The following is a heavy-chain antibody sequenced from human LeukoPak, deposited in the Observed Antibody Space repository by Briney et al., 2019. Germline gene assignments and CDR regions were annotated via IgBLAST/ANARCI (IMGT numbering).Heavy chain of an antibody. V-gene: IGHV4-34*01. CDR1: GGSFSGYY. J-gene: IGHJ6*03. Sequence: SETLSLTCAVYGGSFSGYYWSWIRQPPGKGLEWIGEINHSGSTNYNPSLKSRVTISVDTSKNQFSLKLSSVTAADTAVYYCARVLAVAGTRYYYYYMDVWGKGTTVTVSS. CDR3: ARVLAVAGTRYYYYYMDV. CDR2: INHSGST. D-gene: IGHD6-19*01.